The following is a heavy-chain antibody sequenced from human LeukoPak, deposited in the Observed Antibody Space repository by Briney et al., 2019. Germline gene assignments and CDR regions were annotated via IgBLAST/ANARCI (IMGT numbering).Heavy chain of an antibody. CDR2: ITWDGGST. CDR3: VKDKYSDGFFDY. D-gene: IGHD5-12*01. J-gene: IGHJ5*01. Sequence: PGGSLRLSCAASGFTFDDYAMNWVRHRPGKGLEWVSLITWDGGSTYYADSVKGRFTISRDNNKDSLYLQMNSLRIDDTAFYYCVKDKYSDGFFDYWGHGTLVTVSS. CDR1: GFTFDDYA. V-gene: IGHV3-43D*03.